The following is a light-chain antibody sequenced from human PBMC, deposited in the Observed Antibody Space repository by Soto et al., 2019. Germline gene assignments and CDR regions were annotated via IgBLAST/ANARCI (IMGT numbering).Light chain of an antibody. CDR3: QQHADWPLT. CDR2: AAS. CDR1: RSVGNN. Sequence: EIVLTQSPATLSLSPEERATLSCRASRSVGNNLAWYQKKPGQAPGLLIYAASTRATGIPARFSGSGSGTDFTLTISSLEPEDFAVYYCQQHADWPLTFGGGTKVDIK. V-gene: IGKV3-11*01. J-gene: IGKJ4*01.